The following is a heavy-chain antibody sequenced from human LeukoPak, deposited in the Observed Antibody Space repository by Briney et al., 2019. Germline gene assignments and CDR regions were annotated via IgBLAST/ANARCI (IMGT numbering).Heavy chain of an antibody. CDR1: GYTFTSYG. J-gene: IGHJ6*02. V-gene: IGHV1-69*04. CDR3: ASARSSSWYVGTYYYYYGMDV. D-gene: IGHD6-13*01. CDR2: IIPILGIA. Sequence: SVKVSCKASGYTFTSYGISWVRQAPGQGLEWMGRIIPILGIANYAQKFQGRVTITADKSTSTAYMELSSLRSEDTAVYYCASARSSSWYVGTYYYYYGMDVWGQGTTVTVSS.